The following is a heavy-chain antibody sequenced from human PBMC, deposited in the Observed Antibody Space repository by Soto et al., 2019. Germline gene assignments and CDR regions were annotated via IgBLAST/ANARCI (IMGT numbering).Heavy chain of an antibody. CDR3: ARSPEATVTAFDY. CDR2: IYYSGST. D-gene: IGHD4-17*01. CDR1: GGSISSGGYY. J-gene: IGHJ4*02. Sequence: QVQLQESGPGLVKPSQTLSLTCTVSGGSISSGGYYWSWIRQHPGKGLEWIGYIYYSGSTYYNPPLKSRVTXSXDXXKNRFSLKLSSVTAADTAVYYCARSPEATVTAFDYWGQGTLVTVSS. V-gene: IGHV4-31*03.